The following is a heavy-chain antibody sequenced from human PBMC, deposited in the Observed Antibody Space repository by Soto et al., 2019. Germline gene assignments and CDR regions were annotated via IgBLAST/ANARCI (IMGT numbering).Heavy chain of an antibody. Sequence: SETLSLTCTVSGGSISSGGYYWSWIRQHPGKGLEWIGYIYYSGSTYYNPSLKSRVTISVDTSKNQFSLKLSSVTAADTAVYYCARFYCSSTSCSDFDYWGQGTLVTVSS. J-gene: IGHJ4*02. CDR3: ARFYCSSTSCSDFDY. CDR2: IYYSGST. V-gene: IGHV4-31*03. CDR1: GGSISSGGYY. D-gene: IGHD2-2*01.